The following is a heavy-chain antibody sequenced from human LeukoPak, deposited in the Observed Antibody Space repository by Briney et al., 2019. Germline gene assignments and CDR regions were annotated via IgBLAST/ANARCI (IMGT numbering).Heavy chain of an antibody. CDR3: ARGHSGWHYFYFDY. CDR2: IYASGTT. V-gene: IGHV4-4*07. J-gene: IGHJ4*02. D-gene: IGHD6-19*01. CDR1: GDSINSNSY. Sequence: SETLSLTCSVSGDSINSNSYWSWIRQPAGKGLEWIGRIYASGTTNFNPSLRGRVTMSVDTSKNQFSLNLTSLTAADTAVYYCARGHSGWHYFYFDYWGQGTLVTVSS.